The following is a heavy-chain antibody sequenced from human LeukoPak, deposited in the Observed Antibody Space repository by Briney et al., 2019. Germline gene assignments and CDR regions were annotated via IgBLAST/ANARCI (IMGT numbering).Heavy chain of an antibody. V-gene: IGHV3-21*01. CDR2: ISSSSSYI. CDR1: GFTFSSYS. J-gene: IGHJ3*02. CDR3: VTPTSPQDDAFDI. Sequence: PGGSLRLSCAASGFTFSSYSMNWVRQVPGKGLEWVSSISSSSSYIYYADSVKGRFTISRDNAKNSLYLQMNSLRAEDTAVYYCVTPTSPQDDAFDIWGQGTMVTVSS. D-gene: IGHD6-6*01.